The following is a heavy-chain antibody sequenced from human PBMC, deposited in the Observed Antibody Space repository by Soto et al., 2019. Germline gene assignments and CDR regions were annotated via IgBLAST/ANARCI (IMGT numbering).Heavy chain of an antibody. CDR3: ARLNSSSPPSVITMIRGIIITARVDY. V-gene: IGHV3-30-3*01. CDR2: ISYNGSNK. D-gene: IGHD3-10*01. CDR1: GFTFSTYA. J-gene: IGHJ4*02. Sequence: QVQLVESGGGVVQPGRSLRLSCAASGFTFSTYAIHWVRQAPGKGLEWVAVISYNGSNKYYADSVKGRFTIFRDNSKNAVYLQMNSLRVEDTAMYYCARLNSSSPPSVITMIRGIIITARVDYWGQGTRVTVPS.